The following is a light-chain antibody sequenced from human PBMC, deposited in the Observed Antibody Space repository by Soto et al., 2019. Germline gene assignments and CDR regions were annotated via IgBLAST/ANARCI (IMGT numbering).Light chain of an antibody. CDR3: QSYDSSLRGV. CDR2: GNS. Sequence: QAVVTQPPSVSGAPGQRVTISCTGSSSNIGAGYDVHWYQQLPGTAPKLLIYGNSKRPSGVPDRFSGSKSGTSASLAITGLQAEDEADYYCQSYDSSLRGVFGTGTKLTVL. V-gene: IGLV1-40*01. J-gene: IGLJ1*01. CDR1: SSNIGAGYD.